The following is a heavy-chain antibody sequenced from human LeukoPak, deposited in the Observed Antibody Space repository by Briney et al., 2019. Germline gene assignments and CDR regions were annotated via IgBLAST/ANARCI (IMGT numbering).Heavy chain of an antibody. J-gene: IGHJ3*02. V-gene: IGHV1-69*13. D-gene: IGHD6-19*01. CDR1: GGTFSSYA. CDR2: IIPILGTA. Sequence: ASVKVSCKASGGTFSSYAISWVRQAPGQGLEWMGGIIPILGTANYAQKFQGRVTITADESTSTAYMELSSLRSEDTAVYYCARILEKVGWIYDAFDIWGQGTMVTVSS. CDR3: ARILEKVGWIYDAFDI.